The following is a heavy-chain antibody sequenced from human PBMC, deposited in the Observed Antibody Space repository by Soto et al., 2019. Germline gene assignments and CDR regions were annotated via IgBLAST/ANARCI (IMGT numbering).Heavy chain of an antibody. J-gene: IGHJ4*02. CDR3: ARAVAVAADFDY. V-gene: IGHV1-46*01. D-gene: IGHD6-19*01. CDR1: GYKFSEYY. Sequence: ASVKVSCKTSGYKFSEYYIHWVRQAPGQGLEWMGVIYPGGGGPTSAQKFQGRVTITRDTSASTAYMELSSLRSEDTAVYYCARAVAVAADFDYWGQGTLVTVSS. CDR2: IYPGGGGP.